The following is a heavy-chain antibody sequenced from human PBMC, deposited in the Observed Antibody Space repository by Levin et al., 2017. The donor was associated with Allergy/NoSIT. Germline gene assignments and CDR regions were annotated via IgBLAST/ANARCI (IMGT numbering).Heavy chain of an antibody. CDR2: INPNSGAT. Sequence: PGASVKVSCKASGYTFSGYYMHWMRQAPGQGPEWMGRINPNSGATNYAQKFQGRVTMTRDTSISTAYMELSRLTSDDTAVYYCARDYFASSGYYQGHHWGQGTLVTVSS. D-gene: IGHD3-22*01. J-gene: IGHJ5*02. CDR1: GYTFSGYY. V-gene: IGHV1-2*06. CDR3: ARDYFASSGYYQGHH.